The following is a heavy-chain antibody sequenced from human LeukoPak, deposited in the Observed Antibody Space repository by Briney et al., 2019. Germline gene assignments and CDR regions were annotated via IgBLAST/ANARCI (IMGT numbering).Heavy chain of an antibody. J-gene: IGHJ4*02. CDR3: ARGFWTGVEY. CDR1: GFTFSTYW. Sequence: QAGGSLRLSCAASGFTFSTYWMHWVRQAPGEGLVWVSRIKSDESDTSYADSAKGRFTISRDNAKNTLYLQMNSLRAEDTAVYYCARGFWTGVEYWGQGALVTVSS. D-gene: IGHD3/OR15-3a*01. CDR2: IKSDESDT. V-gene: IGHV3-74*01.